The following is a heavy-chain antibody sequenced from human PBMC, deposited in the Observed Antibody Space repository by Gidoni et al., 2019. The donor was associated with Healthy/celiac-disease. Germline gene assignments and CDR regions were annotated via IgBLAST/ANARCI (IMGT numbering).Heavy chain of an antibody. Sequence: EVQLVESGGDLVQPGGSLRLSCAASGFTFSSYWMHWVRQAPGKGLVWVSRINSDGSSTSYADSVKGRFTISRDNAKNTLHLQMNSLRAEDTAVYYCARGGYDFWSGYLTAPDYWGQGTLVTVSS. D-gene: IGHD3-3*01. V-gene: IGHV3-74*01. J-gene: IGHJ4*02. CDR3: ARGGYDFWSGYLTAPDY. CDR1: GFTFSSYW. CDR2: INSDGSST.